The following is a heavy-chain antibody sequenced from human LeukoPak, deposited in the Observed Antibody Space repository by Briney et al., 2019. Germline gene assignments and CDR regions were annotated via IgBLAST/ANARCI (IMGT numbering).Heavy chain of an antibody. CDR1: GGSFRGST. V-gene: IGHV1-69*05. J-gene: IGHJ4*02. D-gene: IGHD1-14*01. CDR2: IIPIFGTA. Sequence: SVKVSCKASGGSFRGSTFAWVRQAPGRGLEWMGGIIPIFGTANYALEFQGRATITTDESSSTVYMELSSLRSEDTAMYYCARATGRGPGGHFDYWGQGTLVTVSS. CDR3: ARATGRGPGGHFDY.